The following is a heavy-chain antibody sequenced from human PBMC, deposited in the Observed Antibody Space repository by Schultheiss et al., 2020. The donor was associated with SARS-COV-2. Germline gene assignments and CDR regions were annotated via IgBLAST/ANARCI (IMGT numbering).Heavy chain of an antibody. V-gene: IGHV4-4*07. CDR2: IYTSGST. CDR3: ARADYDFWSGYCYDY. Sequence: SETLSLTCTVSGGSISSYYWSWIRQPAGKGLEWIGRIYTSGSTNYNPSLKSRVTMSVDTSKNQFSLKLSSVTAADTAVYYCARADYDFWSGYCYDYWGQGTLVIVSS. J-gene: IGHJ4*02. CDR1: GGSISSYY. D-gene: IGHD3-3*01.